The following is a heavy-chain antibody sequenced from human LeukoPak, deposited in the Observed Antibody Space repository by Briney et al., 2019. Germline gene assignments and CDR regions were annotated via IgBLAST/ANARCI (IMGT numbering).Heavy chain of an antibody. D-gene: IGHD5-18*01. V-gene: IGHV4-59*01. CDR2: IYYSGST. Sequence: SETLSLTCAVYGGSFSGYYWSWIRQPPGKGLEWIGYIYYSGSTNYNPSLKSRVTISVDTSKNQFSLKLSSVTAADTAVYYCASFKVDTAMVDYWGQGTLVTVSS. CDR3: ASFKVDTAMVDY. CDR1: GGSFSGYY. J-gene: IGHJ4*02.